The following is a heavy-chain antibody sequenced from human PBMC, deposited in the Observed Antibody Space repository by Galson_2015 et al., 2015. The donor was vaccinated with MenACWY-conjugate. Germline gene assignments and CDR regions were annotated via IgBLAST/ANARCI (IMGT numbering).Heavy chain of an antibody. CDR2: ISGSGGRT. CDR1: GFTFSSYA. D-gene: IGHD1-7*01. Sequence: SLRLSCAASGFTFSSYAMSWVRQDPGKGLEWVSAISGSGGRTYYADSVKGRITISRDNSKNTLYLQMNSLRAEDTAVYYCAKDRLADAGTIDYWGQGTLVTVSS. CDR3: AKDRLADAGTIDY. V-gene: IGHV3-23*01. J-gene: IGHJ4*02.